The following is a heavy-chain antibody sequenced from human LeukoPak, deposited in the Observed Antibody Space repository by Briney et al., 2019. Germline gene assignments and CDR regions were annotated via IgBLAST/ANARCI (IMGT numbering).Heavy chain of an antibody. D-gene: IGHD5-18*01. Sequence: PSQTLSLTCTVSGGSISSGSYYWSWIRQPAGKGLEWIGRIYTSGSTNYNPSLKSRVTISVDTSKNQFSLKLSSVTAADTAVYYCARVDTATNSDAFDIWGQGTMVTVSS. V-gene: IGHV4-61*02. CDR1: GGSISSGSYY. J-gene: IGHJ3*02. CDR3: ARVDTATNSDAFDI. CDR2: IYTSGST.